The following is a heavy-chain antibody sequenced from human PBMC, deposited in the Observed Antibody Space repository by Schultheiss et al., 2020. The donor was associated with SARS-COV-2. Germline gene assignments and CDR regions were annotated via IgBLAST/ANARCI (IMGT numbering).Heavy chain of an antibody. D-gene: IGHD2-2*01. CDR2: INHSGST. CDR3: ARRYCSSTSCYYYYYYYMDV. Sequence: SQTLSLTCAVYGGSFSGYYWSWIRQPPGKGLEWIGEINHSGSTNYNPSLKSRVTISVDTSKNQFSLKLSSVTAADTAVYYCARRYCSSTSCYYYYYYYMDVWGKGTTVTVAS. J-gene: IGHJ6*03. V-gene: IGHV4-34*01. CDR1: GGSFSGYY.